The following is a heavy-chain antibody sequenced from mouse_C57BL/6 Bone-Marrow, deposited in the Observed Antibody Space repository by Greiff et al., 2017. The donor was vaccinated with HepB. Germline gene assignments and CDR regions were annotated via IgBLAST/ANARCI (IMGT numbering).Heavy chain of an antibody. J-gene: IGHJ4*01. V-gene: IGHV5-17*01. CDR1: GFTFSDYG. Sequence: EVQRVESGGGLVKPGGSLKLSCAASGFTFSDYGMHWVRQAPEKGLEWVAYISSCSSTIYYADTVKGRFTISRDNAKNTLFLQMTSLRSEDTAMYYCARGGGLRRYAMDYWGQGTSVTVSS. CDR3: ARGGGLRRYAMDY. CDR2: ISSCSSTI. D-gene: IGHD2-4*01.